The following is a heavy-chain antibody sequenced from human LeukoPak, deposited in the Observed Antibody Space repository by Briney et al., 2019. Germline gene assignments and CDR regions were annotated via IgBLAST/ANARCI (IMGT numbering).Heavy chain of an antibody. J-gene: IGHJ4*02. Sequence: GASVKVSCKASGGTFANYAISWVRKAPGQGLEWMGGIIPIFGTGHSAQKFQGRVTITADESTRTTHTELRSLRSDDTAVYYCAKGHDDFRQFDFWGQGTLVTVSS. V-gene: IGHV1-69*13. CDR3: AKGHDDFRQFDF. CDR1: GGTFANYA. D-gene: IGHD3-3*01. CDR2: IIPIFGTG.